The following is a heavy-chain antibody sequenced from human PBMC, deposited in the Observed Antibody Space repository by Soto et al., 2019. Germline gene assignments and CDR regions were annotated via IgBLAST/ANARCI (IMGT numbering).Heavy chain of an antibody. D-gene: IGHD6-13*01. V-gene: IGHV3-23*01. J-gene: IGHJ6*03. Sequence: GGSLRLSCAASGFTFSSYAMSWVRQAPGKGLEWVSAISGSGGSTYYADSVKGRFTISRDNSKNTLYLQMNSLRAEDTAVYYCATPPPPLLSNRRIAYYHYYMDVWGKATTVTASS. CDR2: ISGSGGST. CDR3: ATPPPPLLSNRRIAYYHYYMDV. CDR1: GFTFSSYA.